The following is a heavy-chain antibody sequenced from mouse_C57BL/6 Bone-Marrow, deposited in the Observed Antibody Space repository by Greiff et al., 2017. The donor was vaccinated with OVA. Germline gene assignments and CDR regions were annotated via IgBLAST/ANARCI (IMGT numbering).Heavy chain of an antibody. V-gene: IGHV1-52*01. J-gene: IGHJ3*01. Sequence: VQLQQPGAELVRPGSSVKLSCKASGYTFTSYWMHWVKQRPIQGLEWIGNIDPSDSETHYNQKFKDKATLTVDKSSSTAYMQLSSLTSDDSAVYYCASGGGYDGVWFAYWGQGTLVTVSA. CDR3: ASGGGYDGVWFAY. D-gene: IGHD2-2*01. CDR2: IDPSDSET. CDR1: GYTFTSYW.